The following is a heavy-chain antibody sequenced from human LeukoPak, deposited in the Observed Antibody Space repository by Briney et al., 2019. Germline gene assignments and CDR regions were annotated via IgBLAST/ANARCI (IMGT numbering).Heavy chain of an antibody. CDR3: ARDRTDFWSGYPNWFDP. V-gene: IGHV3-21*01. CDR2: ISSSSSYI. D-gene: IGHD3-3*01. CDR1: GFTFSSYS. J-gene: IGHJ5*02. Sequence: PGGSLRLSCAASGFTFSSYSMNWVRQAPGKGLEWVSSISSSSSYIYYADSVKGRFTISRDNAKNSLYLQMNSLRAEDTAVYYCARDRTDFWSGYPNWFDPWGQGTLVTVSS.